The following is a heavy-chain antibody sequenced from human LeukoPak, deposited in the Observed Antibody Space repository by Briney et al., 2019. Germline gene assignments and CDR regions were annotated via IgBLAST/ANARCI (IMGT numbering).Heavy chain of an antibody. J-gene: IGHJ4*02. V-gene: IGHV4-30-4*01. CDR1: GGSISSGDYY. CDR3: ARELYDSSGIKGYFDY. D-gene: IGHD3-22*01. CDR2: IYYSGST. Sequence: PSETLSLTCTVSGGSISSGDYYWSWIRQPPGKGLEWIGYIYYSGSTYYNPSLKSRVTISVDTSKNQFSLKLSSVTAADTAVYYCARELYDSSGIKGYFDYWGQGTLVTASS.